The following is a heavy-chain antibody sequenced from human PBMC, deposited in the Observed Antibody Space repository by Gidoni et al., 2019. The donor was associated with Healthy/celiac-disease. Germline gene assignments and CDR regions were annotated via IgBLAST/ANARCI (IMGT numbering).Heavy chain of an antibody. J-gene: IGHJ3*02. Sequence: VELVGSGGGVVRHGGSVGRAGADCGFTFDVLGRRLTRQAPGKGLEWVSGINWNGGSTGYADAVKGRFTIAIFNSKNSLYLQRNSLRAEDTALYHWARVRGAGYGVLFPGAFDIWGQGTMVTVSS. V-gene: IGHV3-20*01. CDR2: INWNGGST. CDR1: GFTFDVLG. CDR3: ARVRGAGYGVLFPGAFDI. D-gene: IGHD2-21*01.